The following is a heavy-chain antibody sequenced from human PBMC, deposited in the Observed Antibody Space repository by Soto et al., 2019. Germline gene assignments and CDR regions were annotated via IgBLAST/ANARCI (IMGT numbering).Heavy chain of an antibody. V-gene: IGHV1-69*13. CDR2: IIPIFGTA. CDR1: GGTFSSYA. D-gene: IGHD3-10*01. J-gene: IGHJ6*02. CDR3: AREKPSTFYGSGGKFGMDV. Sequence: SVKVSCKASGGTFSSYAISWVRQAPGQGLEWMGGIIPIFGTANYAQKFQGRVTITADESTSTAYMELSSLRSEDTAVYYCAREKPSTFYGSGGKFGMDVWGQGTTVTVSS.